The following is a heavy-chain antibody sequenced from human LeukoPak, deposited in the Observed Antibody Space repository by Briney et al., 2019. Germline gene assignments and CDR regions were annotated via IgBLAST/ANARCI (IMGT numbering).Heavy chain of an antibody. CDR3: AREGVRAARDY. J-gene: IGHJ4*02. D-gene: IGHD6-6*01. Sequence: PGGSLRLSRAASGFTFSSYWMSWVRQAPGKGLEWVANIKQDETEKNYVDSVKGRFTNSRDNAKNSQYLQMSSVRAEDTSVYYCAREGVRAARDYWGQGTLVTVSS. CDR2: IKQDETEK. CDR1: GFTFSSYW. V-gene: IGHV3-7*01.